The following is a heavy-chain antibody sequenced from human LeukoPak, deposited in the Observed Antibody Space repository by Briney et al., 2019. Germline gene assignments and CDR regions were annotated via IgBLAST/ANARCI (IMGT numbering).Heavy chain of an antibody. V-gene: IGHV3-23*01. CDR2: ISGSGVIT. CDR1: GFTFSNYA. D-gene: IGHD3-9*01. CDR3: VKAALRYFDWSPDY. Sequence: GGPLRLSCAASGFTFSNYAMSWVRQAPGKGLEWVSVISGSGVITYYADSVKGRFTISRDNSKNTLYLQMSSLRAEDTAVYYCVKAALRYFDWSPDYWGQGTLVTVSS. J-gene: IGHJ4*02.